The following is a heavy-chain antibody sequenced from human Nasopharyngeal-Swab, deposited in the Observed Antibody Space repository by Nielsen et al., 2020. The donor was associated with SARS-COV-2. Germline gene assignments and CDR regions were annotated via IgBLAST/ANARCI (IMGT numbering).Heavy chain of an antibody. V-gene: IGHV3-7*03. CDR3: ASPVHYDILTGSEYGMDV. Sequence: VRQAPGKGLEWVANIKQDGSEKYYVDSVKGRFTISRDNAKNSLYLQMNSLRSEDTAVYYCASPVHYDILTGSEYGMDVWGQGTTVTVSS. CDR2: IKQDGSEK. D-gene: IGHD3-9*01. J-gene: IGHJ6*02.